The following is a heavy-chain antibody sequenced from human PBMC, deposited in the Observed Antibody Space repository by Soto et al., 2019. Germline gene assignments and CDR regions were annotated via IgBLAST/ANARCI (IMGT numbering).Heavy chain of an antibody. CDR2: MHRDDGTE. CDR1: GFTFSSYS. J-gene: IGHJ6*02. Sequence: GGSLRLCCAASGFTFSSYSMNWVRQAPGKGLEWISYMHRDDGTEYYADSVKGRFTISRDNSKNTLYLQMNSLRAEDTAVYYCARDLGYYDFWSGYFGRYGMDVWGQGTTVTVSS. CDR3: ARDLGYYDFWSGYFGRYGMDV. V-gene: IGHV3-48*01. D-gene: IGHD3-3*01.